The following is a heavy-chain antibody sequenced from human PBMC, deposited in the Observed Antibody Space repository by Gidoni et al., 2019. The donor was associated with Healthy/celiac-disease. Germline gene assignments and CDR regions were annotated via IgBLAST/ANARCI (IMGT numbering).Heavy chain of an antibody. D-gene: IGHD5-12*01. Sequence: QVQLVESGGGVVQPGRSLRLSWAASGFTFSSYGMHWVRQAPGKGLECVAVIWYDGSNKYYADSVKGRFTISRDNSKNTLYLQMNSLRAEDTAVYYCAREVGRDGYNYFDYWGQGTLVTVSS. J-gene: IGHJ4*02. CDR1: GFTFSSYG. CDR2: IWYDGSNK. V-gene: IGHV3-33*01. CDR3: AREVGRDGYNYFDY.